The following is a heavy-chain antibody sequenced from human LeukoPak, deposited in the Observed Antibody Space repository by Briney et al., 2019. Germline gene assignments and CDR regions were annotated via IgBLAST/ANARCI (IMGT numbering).Heavy chain of an antibody. J-gene: IGHJ4*02. CDR3: VRDESSGSLHFDY. CDR1: GFTFNSFG. D-gene: IGHD6-19*01. CDR2: IWYDGSNK. Sequence: GGSLRLSCVASGFTFNSFGMHWVRQAPGRGLEWVAVIWYDGSNKYYADSVKGRFTISRDNSKNTLYLQMNSLRAEDTAVYYCVRDESSGSLHFDYWGQGALVTVSS. V-gene: IGHV3-33*01.